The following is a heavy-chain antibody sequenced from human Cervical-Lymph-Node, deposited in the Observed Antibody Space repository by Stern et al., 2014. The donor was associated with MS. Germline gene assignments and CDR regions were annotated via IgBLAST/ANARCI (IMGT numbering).Heavy chain of an antibody. CDR3: ARSQPFSY. V-gene: IGHV7-4-1*02. CDR1: GSPLTAPS. CDR2: INTRTGNP. D-gene: IGHD6-13*01. J-gene: IGHJ4*02. Sequence: VQLVQSGAEFKPPGGSVAVSCRGSGSPLTAPSFSWVRQAPGRGLEWMGWINTRTGNPTYALDFTGRFVFSLDTSVSAAVLQISSLKADDTAVYYCARSQPFSYWGQGTRVTVSP.